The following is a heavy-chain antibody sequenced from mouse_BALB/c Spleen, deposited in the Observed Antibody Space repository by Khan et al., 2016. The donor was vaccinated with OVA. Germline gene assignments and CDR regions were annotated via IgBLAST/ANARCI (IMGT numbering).Heavy chain of an antibody. CDR1: GYSITSDYA. D-gene: IGHD1-1*01. CDR2: ISYSGST. CDR3: ARRYYYGHWYFDV. V-gene: IGHV3-2*02. J-gene: IGHJ1*01. Sequence: EVQLQESGPGLVKPSQSLSLTCTVTGYSITSDYAWNWIRQFPGNKLEWLGYISYSGSTGYNPSLTRRISITRATSNNQFFLQLNSVTTEDTATYYCARRYYYGHWYFDVWGAGTTVTVSS.